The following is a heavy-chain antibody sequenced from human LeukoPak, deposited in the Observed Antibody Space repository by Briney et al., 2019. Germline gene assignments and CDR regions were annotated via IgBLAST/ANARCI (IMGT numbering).Heavy chain of an antibody. J-gene: IGHJ4*02. Sequence: GESLTISCKGSGYIFTSYWISWVRQMPGKGLEWMGRINPSDSYTNYSPSFQGHVTISADKSISTAYLQWSSLKASDTAMYYCAVIGKYYDILTGYYNEVNYWGQGTLVTVSS. D-gene: IGHD3-9*01. CDR1: GYIFTSYW. CDR3: AVIGKYYDILTGYYNEVNY. CDR2: INPSDSYT. V-gene: IGHV5-10-1*01.